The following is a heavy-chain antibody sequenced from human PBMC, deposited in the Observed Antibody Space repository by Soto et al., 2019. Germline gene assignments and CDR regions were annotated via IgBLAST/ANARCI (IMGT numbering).Heavy chain of an antibody. J-gene: IGHJ4*02. CDR2: ISAYNGNT. D-gene: IGHD2-21*01. V-gene: IGHV1-18*01. CDR3: GRLFEHRYFDY. Sequence: QVQLVQSGAEVKKPGSSVKVSCKASGGTFSSYTISWVRQAPGQGLEWMGWISAYNGNTNYAQKLQGRVTMTTDTPTSTAYMELRSLRSDDTAVYYCGRLFEHRYFDYWGQRTLVTVSS. CDR1: GGTFSSYT.